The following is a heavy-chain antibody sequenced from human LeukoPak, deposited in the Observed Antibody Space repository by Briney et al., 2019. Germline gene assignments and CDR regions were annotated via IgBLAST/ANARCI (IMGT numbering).Heavy chain of an antibody. CDR3: ARDLRSIATAGTETFDI. J-gene: IGHJ3*02. CDR1: GFTFSSYA. Sequence: PGGSLRLSCAASGFTFSSYAMTWVRQAPGKGLEWVSSISSGSSYIYYADSVKGRFTISRDNAKKSLYLQMNSLRAEDTAVYYCARDLRSIATAGTETFDIWGQGTLVTVSS. V-gene: IGHV3-21*01. CDR2: ISSGSSYI. D-gene: IGHD6-13*01.